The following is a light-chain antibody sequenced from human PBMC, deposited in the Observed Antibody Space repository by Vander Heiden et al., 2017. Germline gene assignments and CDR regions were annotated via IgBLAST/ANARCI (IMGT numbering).Light chain of an antibody. J-gene: IGLJ2*01. V-gene: IGLV2-14*03. CDR3: SLYITSSALVL. Sequence: QSALTQPASVSGSPVQSSTISCTATSSYIGDYNYVPWYQQHPGKAPKLLIYDVSVRPSGVSNRFSGSKSGNTASLTISGLQAEDETDYYCSLYITSSALVLFGGGTKLTVL. CDR1: SSYIGDYNY. CDR2: DVS.